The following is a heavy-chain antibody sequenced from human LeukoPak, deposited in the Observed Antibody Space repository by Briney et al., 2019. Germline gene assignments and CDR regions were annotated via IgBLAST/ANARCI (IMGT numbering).Heavy chain of an antibody. D-gene: IGHD2/OR15-2a*01. CDR3: ARDVIR. CDR2: INTDGRRT. CDR1: GFTVSSNY. V-gene: IGHV3-74*01. J-gene: IGHJ4*02. Sequence: GGSLRLSCAASGFTVSSNYMSWVRQAPGKGLVWVSGINTDGRRTSYADSVKGRFTISRDNAENTLYLQMTSLRAEDTAVYYCARDVIRWGQGTLVTVSS.